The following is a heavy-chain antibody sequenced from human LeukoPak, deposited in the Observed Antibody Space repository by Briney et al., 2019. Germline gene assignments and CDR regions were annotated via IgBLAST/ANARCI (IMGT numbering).Heavy chain of an antibody. D-gene: IGHD3-22*01. J-gene: IGHJ5*02. CDR2: INPNSGGT. Sequence: ASVKVSCKASGYTFTGYYMHWVRQAPGQGLEWMGWINPNSGGTNYAQKFQGRVTMTRDTSISTAYMELSRLRSDDTAVYYCARVSLSPPYDISSTDFDPWGQGTLVTVSS. CDR1: GYTFTGYY. V-gene: IGHV1-2*02. CDR3: ARVSLSPPYDISSTDFDP.